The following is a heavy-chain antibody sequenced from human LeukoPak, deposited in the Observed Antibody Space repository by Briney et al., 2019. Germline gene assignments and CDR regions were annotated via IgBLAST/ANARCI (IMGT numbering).Heavy chain of an antibody. CDR2: INPNSGGT. D-gene: IGHD5-24*01. CDR1: GYTFTGYY. V-gene: IGHV1-2*02. J-gene: IGHJ4*02. CDR3: ARDMKVGDGYKSPFDY. Sequence: GASVKVSCKASGYTFTGYYMHWVRQAPGQGLEWMGWINPNSGGTNYAQKFQGRVTMTRDTSISTAYMELSRLRSDDTAVYYCARDMKVGDGYKSPFDYWGQGTLVTVSS.